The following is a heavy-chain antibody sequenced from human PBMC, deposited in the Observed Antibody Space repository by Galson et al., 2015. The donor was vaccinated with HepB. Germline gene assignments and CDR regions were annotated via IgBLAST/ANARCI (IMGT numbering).Heavy chain of an antibody. V-gene: IGHV3-7*01. D-gene: IGHD1-1*01. Sequence: SLRLSCAASGFTFSSYWMTWVRQTPGKGLECVANIKQDGSEKSYVDSVKGRFTISRDNAKNSPYLQMNSLGVEDTALYYCARGYAPDYWGQGTLVTVSS. CDR2: IKQDGSEK. J-gene: IGHJ4*02. CDR1: GFTFSSYW. CDR3: ARGYAPDY.